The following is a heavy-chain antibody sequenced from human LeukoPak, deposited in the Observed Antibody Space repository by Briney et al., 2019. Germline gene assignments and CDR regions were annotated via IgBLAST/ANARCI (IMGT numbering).Heavy chain of an antibody. CDR3: ARGGLGDLLSFFDY. D-gene: IGHD3-10*01. CDR2: ISTYNGNT. J-gene: IGHJ4*02. CDR1: GYTFTNYG. V-gene: IGHV1-18*01. Sequence: ASVNVSCKASGYTFTNYGVNWVRQAPGQGLEWMGWISTYNGNTNYAQKLQGRVTMTTDTSTSTAYMELRSLRSDDTAVYYCARGGLGDLLSFFDYWGQGSLVTVSS.